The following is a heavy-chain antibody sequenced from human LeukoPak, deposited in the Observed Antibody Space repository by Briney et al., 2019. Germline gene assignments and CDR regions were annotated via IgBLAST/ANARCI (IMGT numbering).Heavy chain of an antibody. CDR3: ARPLSIVGATIGAFDI. CDR1: GFTVSSDY. Sequence: GGSLRLSCAASGFTVSSDYMTWVRQAPGKGLEWVSVIYADGTTYYGDSVKGRFTISRDNSKNTLYLQMNSLRAEDTAVYYCARPLSIVGATIGAFDIWGQGTMVTVSS. J-gene: IGHJ3*02. V-gene: IGHV3-66*04. CDR2: IYADGTT. D-gene: IGHD1-26*01.